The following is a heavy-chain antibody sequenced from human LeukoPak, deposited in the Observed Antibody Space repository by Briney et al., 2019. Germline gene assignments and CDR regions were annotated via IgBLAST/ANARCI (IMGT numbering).Heavy chain of an antibody. D-gene: IGHD2-15*01. J-gene: IGHJ4*02. CDR1: GGSFCGYY. CDR3: ARGLGCSGGSCTLKFDY. CDR2: INHSGST. Sequence: SETLSLTCAVYGGSFCGYYWSWIRQPPGKGLEWIGEINHSGSTNYNPSLKSRVTISVDTSKNQFSLKLSSVTAADTAVYYCARGLGCSGGSCTLKFDYWGQGTLVTVSS. V-gene: IGHV4-34*01.